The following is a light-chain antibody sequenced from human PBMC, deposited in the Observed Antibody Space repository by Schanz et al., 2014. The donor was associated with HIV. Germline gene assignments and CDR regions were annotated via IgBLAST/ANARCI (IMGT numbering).Light chain of an antibody. Sequence: DIQMTQSPSTLSASVGDRVTITCRASQNIGNWLAWYQQRPGEAPKLLMYQASTLQSGVPSRFSGSGSGTAFSLTISSLQPEDFATYYCQQYNSYSITFGQGPRLEIK. J-gene: IGKJ5*01. CDR1: QNIGNW. CDR2: QAS. CDR3: QQYNSYSIT. V-gene: IGKV1-5*03.